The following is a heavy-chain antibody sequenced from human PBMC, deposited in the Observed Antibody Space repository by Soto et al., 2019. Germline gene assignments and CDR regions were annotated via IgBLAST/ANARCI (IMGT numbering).Heavy chain of an antibody. Sequence: ASVKVSCKASGYTFTSYYMHWVRQAPGQGLEWMGIINPSGGSTSYAQKFQGRVTMTTDTSTSTAYMELRSLRSDDTAVYYCARSHSSRWSKQLSVDYWGQGTLVTVSS. CDR1: GYTFTSYY. D-gene: IGHD6-13*01. CDR2: INPSGGST. J-gene: IGHJ4*02. CDR3: ARSHSSRWSKQLSVDY. V-gene: IGHV1-46*01.